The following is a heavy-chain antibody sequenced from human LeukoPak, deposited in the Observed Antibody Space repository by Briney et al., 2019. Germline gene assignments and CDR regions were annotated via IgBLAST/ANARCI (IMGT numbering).Heavy chain of an antibody. Sequence: SGPTLVNPTQTLTLTCTFSGFSLSTSGVGVGWIRQPPGKALEWLALIYWDDDKRYSPSLKSRLTITKDTSKNQVVLTMTHMDPVDTATYYCAQAEGYSSGWYYFDYWGQGTLVTVSS. CDR1: GFSLSTSGVG. CDR2: IYWDDDK. J-gene: IGHJ4*02. V-gene: IGHV2-5*02. CDR3: AQAEGYSSGWYYFDY. D-gene: IGHD6-19*01.